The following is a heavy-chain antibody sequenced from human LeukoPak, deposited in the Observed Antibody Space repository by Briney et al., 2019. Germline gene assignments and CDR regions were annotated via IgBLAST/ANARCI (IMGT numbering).Heavy chain of an antibody. CDR2: ITNSGDNT. CDR1: GFTLSSYA. Sequence: GGSLRLSCAASGFTLSSYAMSWVRQAPGKGLEWVSAITNSGDNTYYADSVKGRFTISRDNSKNTLYQQINSLRAEDTAIYYCAKAPMEDSWYIHFDYWGQGTLVTVSS. CDR3: AKAPMEDSWYIHFDY. J-gene: IGHJ4*02. D-gene: IGHD6-13*01. V-gene: IGHV3-23*01.